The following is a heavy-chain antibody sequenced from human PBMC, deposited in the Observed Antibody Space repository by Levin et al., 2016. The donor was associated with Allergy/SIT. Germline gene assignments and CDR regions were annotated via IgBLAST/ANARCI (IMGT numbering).Heavy chain of an antibody. CDR3: TAHLDSRGE. D-gene: IGHD3-22*01. V-gene: IGHV3-15*01. J-gene: IGHJ4*02. CDR1: GFTFSSAW. Sequence: GGSLRLSCVVSGFTFSSAWMSWVRQTPGRGLEWVGRIISKQEGETRAYAAAMKGRFSISRDDSRSMVFLQMNSLENEDTAVYYCTAHLDSRGEWGQGTLVTVSS. CDR2: IISKQEGETR.